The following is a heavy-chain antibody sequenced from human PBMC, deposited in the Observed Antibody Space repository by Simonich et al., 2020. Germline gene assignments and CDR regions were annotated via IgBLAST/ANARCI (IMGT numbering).Heavy chain of an antibody. V-gene: IGHV4-39*01. CDR3: ARQRVLMVYAIDY. J-gene: IGHJ4*02. CDR2: IYSSVRP. D-gene: IGHD2-8*01. CDR1: GGSISSSSYY. Sequence: QLQLQESGPGLVKPSETLSLTCTVSGGSISSSSYYWGWIRQPPGKGLGWFGGIYSSVRPTYNPPLKSRVTISVDTSKNQFSLKLSSVTAADTAVYYCARQRVLMVYAIDYWGQGTLVTVSS.